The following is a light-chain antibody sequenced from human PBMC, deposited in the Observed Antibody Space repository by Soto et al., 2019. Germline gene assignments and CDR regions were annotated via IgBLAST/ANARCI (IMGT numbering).Light chain of an antibody. V-gene: IGKV2-30*01. CDR1: QSLAYIDGNTY. Sequence: EVVMTQSPLSLPVTLGQPASISCRSSQSLAYIDGNTYLTWFHQRPGQSPRRLIYYVSNRDSGVPDIFSGSGSGTDFILKISRVRTAHTGIYLYMQSTHRPPYTFGQGTKLEIK. CDR2: YVS. CDR3: MQSTHRPPYT. J-gene: IGKJ2*01.